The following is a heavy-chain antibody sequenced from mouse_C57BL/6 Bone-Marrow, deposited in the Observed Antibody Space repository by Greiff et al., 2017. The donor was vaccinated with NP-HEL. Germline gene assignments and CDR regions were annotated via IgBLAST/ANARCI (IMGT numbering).Heavy chain of an antibody. CDR3: AIGSIYYDYPYWYFDV. CDR1: GYSFTGYF. CDR2: INPYNGDT. J-gene: IGHJ1*03. V-gene: IGHV1-37*01. Sequence: EVKLVESGPELVKPGASVKISCKASGYSFTGYFMNWVKQSHGKSLEWIGRINPYNGDTFYNQKFKGKATLTVDKSSSTAHMELLSLTSEDFAVYYCAIGSIYYDYPYWYFDVWGTGTTVTVSS. D-gene: IGHD2-4*01.